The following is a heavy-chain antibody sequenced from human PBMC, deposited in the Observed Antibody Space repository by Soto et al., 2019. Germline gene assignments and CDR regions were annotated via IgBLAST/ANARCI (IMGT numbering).Heavy chain of an antibody. J-gene: IGHJ5*02. Sequence: ASVKVSCKASGGTFSSYAISWVRQAPGQGLEWMGGIIPIFGTANYAQKFQGRVTITADESTSTAYMELSSLRSEDTAVYYCARDRGYYYGSGSTNWFDPWGQGTLVTVSS. D-gene: IGHD3-10*01. V-gene: IGHV1-69*13. CDR3: ARDRGYYYGSGSTNWFDP. CDR2: IIPIFGTA. CDR1: GGTFSSYA.